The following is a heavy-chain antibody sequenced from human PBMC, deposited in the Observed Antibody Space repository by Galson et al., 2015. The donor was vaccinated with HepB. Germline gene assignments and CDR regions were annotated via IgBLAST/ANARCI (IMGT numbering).Heavy chain of an antibody. V-gene: IGHV5-51*01. D-gene: IGHD3-3*01. CDR3: ARQPGFGVVIKYNWFDP. CDR1: GYSFTSYW. CDR2: IYPGDSDT. J-gene: IGHJ5*02. Sequence: QSGAEVKKPGESLKISCMGSGYSFTSYWIGWVRQMPGKGLEWMGIIYPGDSDTRYSPSFQGQVTISADKSISTAYLQWSSLKASDTAMYYCARQPGFGVVIKYNWFDPWGQGTLVTVSS.